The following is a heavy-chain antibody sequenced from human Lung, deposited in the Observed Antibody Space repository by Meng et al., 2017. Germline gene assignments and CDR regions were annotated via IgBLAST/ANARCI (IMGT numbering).Heavy chain of an antibody. V-gene: IGHV4-34*01. CDR1: GGSFSDYY. D-gene: IGHD4-11*01. CDR3: ARGPTTMAHDFDY. CDR2: INHSGRT. Sequence: QVQFHEWGAGLFKPSETLSLTCVVSGGSFSDYYWSWIRQPPGKGLEWIGEINHSGRTNYNPSLESRATISVDTSQNNLSLKLSSVTAADSAVYYCARGPTTMAHDFDYWGQGTPVTVSS. J-gene: IGHJ4*02.